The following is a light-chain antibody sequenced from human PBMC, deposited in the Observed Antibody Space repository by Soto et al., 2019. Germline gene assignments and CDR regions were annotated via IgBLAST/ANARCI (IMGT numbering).Light chain of an antibody. CDR1: QSISSY. CDR3: QQSYSTLIT. Sequence: DIQMTQSPSSLSASVGDRVTITCRASQSISSYLNWYQQKPGKAPKLLIYAASSLQSGVPSRFSGRGSGTDFTLTISSLQTEDFATYYCQQSYSTLITVGPGTRREIK. J-gene: IGKJ5*01. V-gene: IGKV1-39*01. CDR2: AAS.